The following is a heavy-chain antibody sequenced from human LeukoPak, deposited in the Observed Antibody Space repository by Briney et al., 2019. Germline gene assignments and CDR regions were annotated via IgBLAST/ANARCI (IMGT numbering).Heavy chain of an antibody. CDR2: INPNSGGT. Sequence: ASVKVSCKTSGYTFTGYYMHWVRQAPGQGVEWMGWINPNSGGTNYQCRVTMTRDTSISTAYKELSRQRSDDTAVYYCARANMVRGVGSFFDRNWFDPWGQGTLVTVSS. D-gene: IGHD3-10*01. V-gene: IGHV1-2*02. J-gene: IGHJ5*02. CDR3: ARANMVRGVGSFFDRNWFDP. CDR1: GYTFTGYY.